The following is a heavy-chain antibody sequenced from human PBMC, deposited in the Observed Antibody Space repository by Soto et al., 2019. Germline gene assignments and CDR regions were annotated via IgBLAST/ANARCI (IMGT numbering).Heavy chain of an antibody. V-gene: IGHV3-74*01. CDR3: ARANGYLNSHLDS. CDR1: GFTFSGFW. Sequence: PVGSLRLSCAASGFTFSGFWMYWVRQAPGKGLVWVSRVNLDGSRPTFADSVKGRFTISRDNAKNTLYLQMNSLRAEDTAVYYCARANGYLNSHLDSWGQGTLVTVSS. CDR2: VNLDGSRP. J-gene: IGHJ4*02. D-gene: IGHD5-18*01.